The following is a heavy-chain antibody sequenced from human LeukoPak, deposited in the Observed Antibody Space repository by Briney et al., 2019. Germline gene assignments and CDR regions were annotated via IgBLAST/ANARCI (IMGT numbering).Heavy chain of an antibody. V-gene: IGHV4-34*01. CDR2: INHSGST. J-gene: IGHJ4*02. CDR1: GGSFSGYY. CDR3: ARGRGYSGYDYVVDY. Sequence: SETLFLTCTVYGGSFSGYYWSWIRQPPGKGLEWIGEINHSGSTNYNPSLKSRVTISVDTSKNQFSLKLSSVTAADTAVYYCARGRGYSGYDYVVDYWGQGTLVTVSS. D-gene: IGHD5-12*01.